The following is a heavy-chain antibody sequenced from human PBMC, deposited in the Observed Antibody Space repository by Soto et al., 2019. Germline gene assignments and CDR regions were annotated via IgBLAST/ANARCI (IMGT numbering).Heavy chain of an antibody. Sequence: QVQLVQSGAEVKKPGSSVKVSCKASGGTFSRFSFNWVRQAPGQGLEWMGGIMPMFGTEKYAQKFQDKVTLTADESTGTAYMELSRLTSEDTAVYYCAIDSRYRGDDCDIWGQGTLVTVSS. CDR3: AIDSRYRGDDCDI. D-gene: IGHD5-18*01. CDR1: GGTFSRFS. CDR2: IMPMFGTE. V-gene: IGHV1-69*12. J-gene: IGHJ3*02.